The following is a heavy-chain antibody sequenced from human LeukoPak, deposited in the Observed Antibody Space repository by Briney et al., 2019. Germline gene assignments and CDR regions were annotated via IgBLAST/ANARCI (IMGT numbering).Heavy chain of an antibody. Sequence: GRSLRLSCAASGFTFSSYAMHWVRQAPGKGLEWVAVISYDGSNKYYADSVKGRFTISRDNSKNTLYLQMNSLRAEDTAVYYCARGSSPYYYYGMDVWGQGTTVTVSS. D-gene: IGHD1-26*01. CDR1: GFTFSSYA. J-gene: IGHJ6*02. CDR2: ISYDGSNK. V-gene: IGHV3-30-3*01. CDR3: ARGSSPYYYYGMDV.